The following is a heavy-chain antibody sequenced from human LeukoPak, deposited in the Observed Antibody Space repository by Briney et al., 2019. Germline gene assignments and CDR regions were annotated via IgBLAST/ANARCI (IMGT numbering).Heavy chain of an antibody. CDR3: ARVLSGSWDWFDP. V-gene: IGHV3-33*01. D-gene: IGHD3-22*01. CDR2: IWYDGSNK. CDR1: GFTFSSYG. J-gene: IGHJ5*02. Sequence: GGSLRLSCAASGFTFSSYGMHWVRQAPGKGLEWVAVIWYDGSNKYYADSVKGRFTISRDNSKNTLYLQMNSLRAEDTAVYYCARVLSGSWDWFDPWGQGTLVTVSS.